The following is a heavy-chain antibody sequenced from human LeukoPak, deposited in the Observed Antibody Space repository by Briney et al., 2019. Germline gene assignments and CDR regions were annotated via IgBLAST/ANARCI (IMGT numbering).Heavy chain of an antibody. CDR2: IYYSGST. CDR1: GGSISSYY. J-gene: IGHJ4*02. CDR3: AIYSKTTPFDY. D-gene: IGHD4-17*01. Sequence: PSETLSLTCTVSGGSISSYYWSWIRQPPGKGLEWIGYIYYSGSTNYNPSLKSRVTISVDTSKNQFSLKLSSVTAADTAVYYCAIYSKTTPFDYWGQGTLVTVSS. V-gene: IGHV4-59*12.